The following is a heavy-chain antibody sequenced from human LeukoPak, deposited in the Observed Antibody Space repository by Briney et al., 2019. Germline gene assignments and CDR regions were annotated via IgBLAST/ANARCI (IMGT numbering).Heavy chain of an antibody. CDR2: IIPIFGTA. V-gene: IGHV1-69*13. CDR3: ARDPGDYGDYLLDY. D-gene: IGHD4-17*01. CDR1: AGTFSSYA. J-gene: IGHJ4*02. Sequence: SVKVSCKASAGTFSSYAISWVRQAPGQGLEWMGGIIPIFGTANYAQKFQGRVTITADESTSTAYMELSSLRSEDTAVYYCARDPGDYGDYLLDYWGQGTLVTVSS.